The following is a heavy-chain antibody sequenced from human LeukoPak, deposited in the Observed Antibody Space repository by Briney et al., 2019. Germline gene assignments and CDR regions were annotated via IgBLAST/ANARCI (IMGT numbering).Heavy chain of an antibody. V-gene: IGHV1-18*01. CDR2: ISAYNGNT. D-gene: IGHD3-3*01. CDR3: ARGYYDFWSGYLDY. J-gene: IGHJ4*02. Sequence: ASVKVSCKASGCTFTSYGISWVRQAPGQGLEWMGWISAYNGNTNYAQKLQGRVTMTTDTSTSTAYMELRSLRSDDTAVYYCARGYYDFWSGYLDYWGQGTLVTVSP. CDR1: GCTFTSYG.